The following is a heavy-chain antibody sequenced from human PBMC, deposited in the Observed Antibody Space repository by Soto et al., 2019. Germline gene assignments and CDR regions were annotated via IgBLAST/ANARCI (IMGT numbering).Heavy chain of an antibody. CDR3: AHRYGGNYYRWYFDS. V-gene: IGHV1-69*13. Sequence: SVKVSCKASGGTFSSYAISWVRQAPGQGLEWMGGIIPIFGTANYAQKFQGRVTITADESTSTAYMELSSLRSEDTAVYYCAHRYGGNYYRWYFDSWGQGTLVTVSS. J-gene: IGHJ4*02. CDR1: GGTFSSYA. D-gene: IGHD1-26*01. CDR2: IIPIFGTA.